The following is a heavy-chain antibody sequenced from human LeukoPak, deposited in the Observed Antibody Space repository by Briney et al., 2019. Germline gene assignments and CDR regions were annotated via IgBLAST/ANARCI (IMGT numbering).Heavy chain of an antibody. D-gene: IGHD3-16*01. CDR1: GYSVSSYW. CDR2: IYPGDSDT. Sequence: GESLKISCKGSGYSVSSYWIGWVRQMPGKGLEWMGIIYPGDSDTKYSPSFRGQVIISADKTISTAYLQWSSLKASDTAIYYCARHRRLGILTDAFDVWGQGTMVTVSS. V-gene: IGHV5-51*01. J-gene: IGHJ3*01. CDR3: ARHRRLGILTDAFDV.